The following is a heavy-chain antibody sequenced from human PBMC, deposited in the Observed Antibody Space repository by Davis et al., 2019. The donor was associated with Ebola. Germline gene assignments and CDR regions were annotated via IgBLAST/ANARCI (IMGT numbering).Heavy chain of an antibody. V-gene: IGHV3-23*01. CDR3: AKDPKYCSSTSCYYYYYGMDV. Sequence: GESLKISCAASGFTFSSYAMSWVRQAPGKGLEWVSAISGSGGSTYYADSVKGRFTISRDNSKNTLYLQMNSLRAEDTAVYYCAKDPKYCSSTSCYYYYYGMDVWGQGTTVTVSS. J-gene: IGHJ6*02. CDR2: ISGSGGST. CDR1: GFTFSSYA. D-gene: IGHD2-2*01.